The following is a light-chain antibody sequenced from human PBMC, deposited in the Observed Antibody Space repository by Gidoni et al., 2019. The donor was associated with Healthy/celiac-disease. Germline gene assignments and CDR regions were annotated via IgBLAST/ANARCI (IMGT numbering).Light chain of an antibody. CDR1: SSDVGGYNY. J-gene: IGLJ2*01. CDR2: DVS. Sequence: QSALTQPASVSGSPGQSITISCTGTSSDVGGYNYVSWSQQHPGKAPKLMLYDVSNRPSGVSNRFAGSKSGNTASLTISGLQAEDEADYYCSSYTSSSTLVVFGGGTKLTVL. CDR3: SSYTSSSTLVV. V-gene: IGLV2-14*03.